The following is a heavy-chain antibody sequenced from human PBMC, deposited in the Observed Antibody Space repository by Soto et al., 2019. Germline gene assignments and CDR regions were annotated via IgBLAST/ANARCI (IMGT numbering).Heavy chain of an antibody. V-gene: IGHV3-48*01. CDR3: ARDSREAITIFGVVIFSYMDV. Sequence: GGSLRLSCAASGFTFSSYSMNWVRQAPGKGLEWVSYISSSSSTIYYADSVKGRFTISRDNAKNSLYLQMNSLRAEDTAVYYCARDSREAITIFGVVIFSYMDVWGKGTTVTVSS. J-gene: IGHJ6*03. CDR2: ISSSSSTI. CDR1: GFTFSSYS. D-gene: IGHD3-3*01.